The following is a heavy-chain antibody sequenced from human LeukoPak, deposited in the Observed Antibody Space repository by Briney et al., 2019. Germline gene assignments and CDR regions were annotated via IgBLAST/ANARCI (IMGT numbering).Heavy chain of an antibody. CDR3: ARDRRYDFWSGTLGKFGY. Sequence: GGSLRLSCAASGFTLSSYSMNWVRQAPGKGLEWVSSISSSSSYIYYADSVKGRFTISRDNAKNSLYLQMNSLRAEDTAVYYCARDRRYDFWSGTLGKFGYWGQGTLVTVSS. CDR1: GFTLSSYS. CDR2: ISSSSSYI. V-gene: IGHV3-21*01. D-gene: IGHD3-3*01. J-gene: IGHJ4*02.